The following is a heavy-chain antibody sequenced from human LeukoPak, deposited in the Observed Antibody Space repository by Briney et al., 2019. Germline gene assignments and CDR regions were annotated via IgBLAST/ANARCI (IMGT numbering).Heavy chain of an antibody. J-gene: IGHJ4*02. Sequence: GGSLRPSCAASGFTFSSYGMHWVRQAPGKGLEWVAFIRYDGSNKYYADSVKGRFTISRDNSKNTLYLQMNSLRAEDTAVYYCAKDYDYWGQGTLVTVSS. CDR2: IRYDGSNK. V-gene: IGHV3-30*02. CDR1: GFTFSSYG. CDR3: AKDYDY.